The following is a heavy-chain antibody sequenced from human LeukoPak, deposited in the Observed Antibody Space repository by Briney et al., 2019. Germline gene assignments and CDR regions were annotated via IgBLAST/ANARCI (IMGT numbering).Heavy chain of an antibody. Sequence: GASVKVSCKDSGYTFTGYYMHWVRQAPGQGLEWMGWINPNSGGTNYAQKFQGRVTMTRDTSISTAYMELSRLRSDDTAVYYCARDGYCSSTSCYSPRVDTDYWGQGTLVTVSS. J-gene: IGHJ4*02. CDR2: INPNSGGT. CDR1: GYTFTGYY. D-gene: IGHD2-2*03. V-gene: IGHV1-2*02. CDR3: ARDGYCSSTSCYSPRVDTDY.